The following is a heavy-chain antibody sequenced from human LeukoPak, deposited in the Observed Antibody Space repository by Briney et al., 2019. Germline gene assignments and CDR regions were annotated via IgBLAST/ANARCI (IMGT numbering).Heavy chain of an antibody. CDR3: ARGYCTNGVCYRDWFDP. Sequence: SETLSLTCTVSGGSISSYYWSWIRQPAGKGLEWLGRIYTSGSTNYNPSLKSRVTMSVDTSKNQFSLKLSSVTAADTAVYYCARGYCTNGVCYRDWFDPWGQGTLVTVSS. V-gene: IGHV4-4*07. CDR2: IYTSGST. J-gene: IGHJ5*02. CDR1: GGSISSYY. D-gene: IGHD2-8*01.